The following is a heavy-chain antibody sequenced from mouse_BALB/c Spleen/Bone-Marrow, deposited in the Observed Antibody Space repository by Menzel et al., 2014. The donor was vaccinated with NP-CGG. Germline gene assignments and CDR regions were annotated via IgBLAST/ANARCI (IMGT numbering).Heavy chain of an antibody. Sequence: VQLQQSGAELVRPGVSVKISCKGSGYTFTDYAMHWVKQSHAKSLEWIGVVGTYYGDATYNQKFKTKATMTVDKSSSTAYMEPARLTSEDSALYYCAREGPWFAFWGQGTLVTVSA. CDR2: VGTYYGDA. V-gene: IGHV1S137*01. CDR1: GYTFTDYA. CDR3: AREGPWFAF. J-gene: IGHJ3*01.